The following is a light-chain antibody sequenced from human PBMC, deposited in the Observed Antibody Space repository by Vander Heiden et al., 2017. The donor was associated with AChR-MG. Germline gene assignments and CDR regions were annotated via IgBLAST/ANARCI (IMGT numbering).Light chain of an antibody. CDR1: SSDVGSYNL. CDR2: EGS. J-gene: IGLJ2*01. Sequence: QSALTQPASVSGSPGQSTTISCTGTSSDVGSYNLVSWYQQHPGKAPKLMIYEGSKRPSGVSNRFSGSKSGNTASLTISGLQAEDEADYYCCSYAGSSTPGVFGGGTKLTVL. V-gene: IGLV2-23*01. CDR3: CSYAGSSTPGV.